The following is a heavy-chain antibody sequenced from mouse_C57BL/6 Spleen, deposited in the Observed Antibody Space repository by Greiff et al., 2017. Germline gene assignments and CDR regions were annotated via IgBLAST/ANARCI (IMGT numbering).Heavy chain of an antibody. CDR2: ISSGGDYI. CDR1: GFTFSSYA. Sequence: EVKLQESGEGLVKPGGSLKLSCAASGFTFSSYAMSWVRQTPEKRLEWVAYISSGGDYIYYADTVKGRFTISRDNARNTLYLQMSSLKSEDTAMYYCTRGDGNYGGTWFAYWGQGTLVTVSA. J-gene: IGHJ3*01. V-gene: IGHV5-9-1*02. D-gene: IGHD2-1*01. CDR3: TRGDGNYGGTWFAY.